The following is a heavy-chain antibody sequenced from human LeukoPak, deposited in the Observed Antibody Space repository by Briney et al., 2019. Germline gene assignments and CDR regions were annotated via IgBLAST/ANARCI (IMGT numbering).Heavy chain of an antibody. CDR1: GYTFTGYY. CDR3: ARSLQTSYSSTSSWNAFDI. D-gene: IGHD2-2*01. Sequence: GASVKVSCKASGYTFTGYYMHWVRQAPGQGLEWMGWINPNSGGTNYAQKFQGRVTMTRDTSISTAYMELSRLRSDDTAVYYCARSLQTSYSSTSSWNAFDIWGQGTMVTVSS. V-gene: IGHV1-2*02. CDR2: INPNSGGT. J-gene: IGHJ3*02.